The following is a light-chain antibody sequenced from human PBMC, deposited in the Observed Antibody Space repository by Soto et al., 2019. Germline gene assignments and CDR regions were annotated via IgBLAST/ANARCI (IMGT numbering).Light chain of an antibody. V-gene: IGLV2-14*03. Sequence: QSALTQPASVSGSPGQSITIPCSGTSSDIGGYDHVSWYQQHPGKAPKLLVYDVSHPPSGVSDRFSGSKSANSASLTISGLQAEDEADYYCNSCTSSISLYVFGAGTKLTVL. CDR3: NSCTSSISLYV. CDR2: DVS. J-gene: IGLJ1*01. CDR1: SSDIGGYDH.